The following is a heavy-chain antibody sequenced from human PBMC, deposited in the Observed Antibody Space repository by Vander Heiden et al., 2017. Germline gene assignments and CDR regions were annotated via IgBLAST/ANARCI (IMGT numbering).Heavy chain of an antibody. D-gene: IGHD4-17*01. CDR1: GFTFSTYW. J-gene: IGHJ4*02. V-gene: IGHV3-7*01. Sequence: EVQLVESGGGLVQPGGGLRLDCAASGFTFSTYWMAWVRQAPGKGLEWVANIKHDESEKYYVDSVKGRFTISRDNAKNSLYLQMNSLRVEDTAVYYCARDDDGDLDYWGQGTLVTVSS. CDR2: IKHDESEK. CDR3: ARDDDGDLDY.